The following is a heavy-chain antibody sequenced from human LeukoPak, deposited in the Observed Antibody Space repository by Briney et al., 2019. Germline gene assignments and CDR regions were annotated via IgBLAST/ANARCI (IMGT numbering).Heavy chain of an antibody. V-gene: IGHV4-59*08. Sequence: SSETLSLTCTVSGGSISSYYWSWIRQPPGKGLEWIGYIYYSGSTNYNPSLKSRVTISVDTSKNQFSLKLSSVTAADTAVYYCARLRATVIPYYYGMDVWGQGTTVTVSS. J-gene: IGHJ6*02. D-gene: IGHD4-17*01. CDR2: IYYSGST. CDR1: GGSISSYY. CDR3: ARLRATVIPYYYGMDV.